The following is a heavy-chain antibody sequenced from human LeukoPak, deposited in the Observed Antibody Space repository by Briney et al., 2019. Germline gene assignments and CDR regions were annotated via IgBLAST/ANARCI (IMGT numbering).Heavy chain of an antibody. CDR3: TRLPAYYDAFDY. CDR1: GYSFTNCW. CDR2: IYPGDSDT. Sequence: GESLQISCQGSGYSFTNCWIVWVRQMPGKGLEWMGVIYPGDSDTKYSPSFQGQVTISADKSINTAYLQWSSLQASDTAMYYCTRLPAYYDAFDYWGQGTLVTVSS. J-gene: IGHJ4*02. V-gene: IGHV5-51*01. D-gene: IGHD3-22*01.